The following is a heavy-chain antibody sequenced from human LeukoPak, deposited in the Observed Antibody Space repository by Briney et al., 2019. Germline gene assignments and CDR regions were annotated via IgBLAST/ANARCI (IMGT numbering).Heavy chain of an antibody. D-gene: IGHD2-21*02. V-gene: IGHV4-61*02. CDR1: GGSISSGSYY. Sequence: SETLSLTCTVSGGSISSGSYYWSWIRQPAGQGLEYIGRMYTSGSTNYNPSLKSRVTISVDTSKNQFSLKLTSVTAADTAVYYCVRVGHNCGGDCYSPWFDPWGQGTLVTVSS. CDR2: MYTSGST. CDR3: VRVGHNCGGDCYSPWFDP. J-gene: IGHJ5*02.